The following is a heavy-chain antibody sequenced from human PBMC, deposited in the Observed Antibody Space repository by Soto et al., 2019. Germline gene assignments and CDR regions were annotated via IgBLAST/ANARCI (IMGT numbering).Heavy chain of an antibody. J-gene: IGHJ5*02. CDR3: ARDQGPTIFGVVTDNRFDP. CDR2: IYYSGST. V-gene: IGHV4-31*03. CDR1: GGSISSGGYY. Sequence: SETLSLTCTVSGGSISSGGYYWSWIRQHPGKGLEWIGYIYYSGSTYYNPSLKSRVTISVDTSKNQFSLKLSSVTAADTAVYYCARDQGPTIFGVVTDNRFDPWGQGTLVTVSS. D-gene: IGHD3-3*01.